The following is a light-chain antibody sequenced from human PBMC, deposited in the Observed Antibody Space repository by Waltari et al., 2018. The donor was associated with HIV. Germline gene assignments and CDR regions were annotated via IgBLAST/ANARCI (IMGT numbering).Light chain of an antibody. V-gene: IGLV4-69*01. CDR3: QTWDTGVRG. CDR2: LNLDGSH. Sequence: QLVLTQSHSASASLGASVKLTCTLSSGHTTYAIAWHQQQHEKGPRYWMKLNLDGSHSKWDGTPVRLSCSSAGAERYLTISSRQSEDEADCYCQTWDTGVRGFGGGTKLTVL. J-gene: IGLJ2*01. CDR1: SGHTTYA.